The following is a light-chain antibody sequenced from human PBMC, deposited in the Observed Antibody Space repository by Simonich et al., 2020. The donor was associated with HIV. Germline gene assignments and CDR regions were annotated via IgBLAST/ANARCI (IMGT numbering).Light chain of an antibody. CDR3: QQYNNWPPWT. CDR1: QSVSSN. V-gene: IGKV3-15*01. Sequence: EIVMTQSPATLSVSPGERATLSCMAIQSVSSNLAWYQLKPGQAPRLLIYGASTRATGIPARFSGSGSGTEFTLTISSMQSEDFAVYYCQQYNNWPPWTFGQGTKVEIK. CDR2: GAS. J-gene: IGKJ1*01.